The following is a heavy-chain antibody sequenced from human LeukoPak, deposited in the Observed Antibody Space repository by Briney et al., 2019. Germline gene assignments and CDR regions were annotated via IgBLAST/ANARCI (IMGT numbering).Heavy chain of an antibody. V-gene: IGHV4-61*02. CDR2: AYTSGST. J-gene: IGHJ5*02. Sequence: PSQTLSLTCFVSGGSISGGSYYRSWIRQPAGKGLEWIGRAYTSGSTNYNPSLKERVTISMDTSKNQLSLWLSSVTAADTAVYYCARDGSSAYNSGPSGFDPWGQGTLVTVSS. D-gene: IGHD6-25*01. CDR3: ARDGSSAYNSGPSGFDP. CDR1: GGSISGGSYY.